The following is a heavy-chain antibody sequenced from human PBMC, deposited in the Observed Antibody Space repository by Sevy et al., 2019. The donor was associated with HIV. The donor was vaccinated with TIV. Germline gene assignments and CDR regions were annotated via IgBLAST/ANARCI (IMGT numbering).Heavy chain of an antibody. CDR1: GYSFSDYW. J-gene: IGHJ6*02. Sequence: GESLKISCKGSGYSFSDYWVGWVHQMPGKGLEWMGIIYPGDSDTTYSPAFQGQVTISADKSISTAYLQWSSLKASDTAIYYCARGARGTLPSYYYYTMDVWGQGTTVTVSS. V-gene: IGHV5-51*07. D-gene: IGHD1-1*01. CDR2: IYPGDSDT. CDR3: ARGARGTLPSYYYYTMDV.